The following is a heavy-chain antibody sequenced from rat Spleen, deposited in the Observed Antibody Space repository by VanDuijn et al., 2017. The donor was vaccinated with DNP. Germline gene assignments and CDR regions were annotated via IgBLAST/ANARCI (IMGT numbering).Heavy chain of an antibody. CDR2: ISYDGGGT. CDR3: ARLGGSYAMDA. CDR1: GFTFSDYY. J-gene: IGHJ4*01. V-gene: IGHV5-7*01. D-gene: IGHD4-3*01. Sequence: EVQLVESGGGLVQPGRSLKLSCAASGFTFSDYYMTWVRQAPTKGLEWVAYISYDGGGTYYGDSVKGRFTISRDNAKSTLYLQMDSLRSEDTATYYCARLGGSYAMDAWGQGTSVTVSS.